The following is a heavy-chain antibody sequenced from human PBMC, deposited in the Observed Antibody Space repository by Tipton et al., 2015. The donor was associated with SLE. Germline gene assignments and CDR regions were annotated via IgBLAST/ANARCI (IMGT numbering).Heavy chain of an antibody. V-gene: IGHV3-7*01. Sequence: SLRLSCAASGFNFSSYWMSWVRQAPGKGLEWVANIKQDGSEKYYVDSVKGRFTISRDNAKNSLYLQMNSLRAEDTAVYYCARVGYVDYGGFWYFDLWVRGSLVAVSS. CDR2: IKQDGSEK. CDR1: GFNFSSYW. CDR3: ARVGYVDYGGFWYFDL. D-gene: IGHD4-17*01. J-gene: IGHJ2*01.